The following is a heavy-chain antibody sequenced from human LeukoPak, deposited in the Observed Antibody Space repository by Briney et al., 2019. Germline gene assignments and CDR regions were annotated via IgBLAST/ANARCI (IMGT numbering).Heavy chain of an antibody. V-gene: IGHV4-39*07. CDR1: GGSISSSRYY. CDR2: IFYSGST. D-gene: IGHD3-16*02. CDR3: ARTGYTLTMDV. Sequence: PSETLSLTCTVSGGSISSSRYYWGWIRQPPGKGLEWIGSIFYSGSTYYNPSLKSRVTISVDTSKNQFSLKLSSVTAADTAVYYCARTGYTLTMDVWGKGTTVTVSS. J-gene: IGHJ6*03.